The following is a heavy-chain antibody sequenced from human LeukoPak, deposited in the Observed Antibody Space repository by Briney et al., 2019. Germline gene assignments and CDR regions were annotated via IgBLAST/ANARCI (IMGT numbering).Heavy chain of an antibody. D-gene: IGHD6-19*01. Sequence: GGSLRLSCAASGFTVSSNYMSWVRQGPGKGLECVSVISNDGDTYYADSVKGRFTISRDTSKNTVSLQMNSLRAEDTAVYYCAGDKTTGGWYEFDYWGQGTLVTVSS. V-gene: IGHV3-53*01. CDR3: AGDKTTGGWYEFDY. CDR2: ISNDGDT. CDR1: GFTVSSNY. J-gene: IGHJ4*02.